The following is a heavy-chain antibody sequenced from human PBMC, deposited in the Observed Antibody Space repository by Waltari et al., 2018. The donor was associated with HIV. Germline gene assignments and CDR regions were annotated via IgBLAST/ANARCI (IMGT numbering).Heavy chain of an antibody. CDR1: GFPVSSNF. D-gene: IGHD2-2*02. CDR2: TYRGGST. V-gene: IGHV3-53*01. J-gene: IGHJ6*02. CDR3: ARAVVPGRIPHYYYAMDV. Sequence: EVQLVESGGDLIQPGGSLRLSCAASGFPVSSNFMSWVRQAPGKGLEWVSLTYRGGSTYDANAVQGRFTVSRDISKNTLYLQMSGLRGDDTAVYYCARAVVPGRIPHYYYAMDVWGQGTTVTVSS.